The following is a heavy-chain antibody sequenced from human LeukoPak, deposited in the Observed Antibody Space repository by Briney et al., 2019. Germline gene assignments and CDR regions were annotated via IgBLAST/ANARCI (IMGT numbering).Heavy chain of an antibody. D-gene: IGHD2-2*01. Sequence: WASVEVSCKASGYTFTNYAMHWVRQAPGQRLEWMGWINADNGNTKYSQKFQGRVTITRDTSASTAYMELSSLRSEDTAVYYCARAIYCSSTSCYYLPYYYGMDVWGKGTTVTVSS. V-gene: IGHV1-3*01. J-gene: IGHJ6*04. CDR1: GYTFTNYA. CDR2: INADNGNT. CDR3: ARAIYCSSTSCYYLPYYYGMDV.